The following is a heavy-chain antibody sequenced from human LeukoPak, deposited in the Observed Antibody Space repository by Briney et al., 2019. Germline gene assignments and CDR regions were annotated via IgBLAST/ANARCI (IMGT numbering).Heavy chain of an antibody. CDR1: GFTFSSYA. V-gene: IGHV3-30*04. J-gene: IGHJ3*02. CDR3: ARDPPSRDAFDI. Sequence: GGSLRLSCAASGFTFSSYAMHWVRQAPGKGLEWVAVISYDGSNKYYADSVKGRFTISRDNSKNTLYLQMNSLRAEDTAVYYCARDPPSRDAFDIWGQGTMVTVSS. CDR2: ISYDGSNK.